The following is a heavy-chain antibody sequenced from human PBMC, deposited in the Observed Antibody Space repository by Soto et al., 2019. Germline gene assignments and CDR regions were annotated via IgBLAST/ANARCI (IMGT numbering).Heavy chain of an antibody. V-gene: IGHV4-39*01. Sequence: SETLSLTCTVSGGSISSSSYYWGWIRQPPGKGLEWIGSIYYSGSTYYNPSLKSRVTISVDTSKNQFSLKLSSVTAADTAVYYCARLDYYYYLDVWGKGTTVTVSS. CDR3: ARLDYYYYLDV. CDR1: GGSISSSSYY. CDR2: IYYSGST. J-gene: IGHJ6*03.